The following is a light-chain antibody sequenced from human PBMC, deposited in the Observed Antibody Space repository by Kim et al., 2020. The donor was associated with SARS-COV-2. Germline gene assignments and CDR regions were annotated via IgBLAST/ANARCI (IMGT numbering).Light chain of an antibody. CDR1: QSVSDN. V-gene: IGKV3-15*01. Sequence: YPGKRAPLSCRARQSVSDNLAWYQQKPGQAPRLLIYGASTRATGIPARFSGSGSGTEFTLTISSLQSEDFAVYYCQQYYNWPPLTFGGGTKVDIK. CDR3: QQYYNWPPLT. J-gene: IGKJ4*01. CDR2: GAS.